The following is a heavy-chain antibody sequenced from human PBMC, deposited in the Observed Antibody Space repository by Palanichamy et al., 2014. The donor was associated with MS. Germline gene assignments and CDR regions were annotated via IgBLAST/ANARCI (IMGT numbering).Heavy chain of an antibody. J-gene: IGHJ4*02. CDR3: ARGYCSGGSCYFDY. CDR1: GGSISSSSYY. V-gene: IGHV4-39*01. Sequence: QLQLQESGPGLVKPSETLSLTCTVSGGSISSSSYYWGWIRQPPGKGLEWIGSIYYSGSTYYNPSLKGRVTISVDTSKNQFSLKLSSVTAADTAVYYCARGYCSGGSCYFDYWGQGTLVTVSS. CDR2: IYYSGST. D-gene: IGHD2-15*01.